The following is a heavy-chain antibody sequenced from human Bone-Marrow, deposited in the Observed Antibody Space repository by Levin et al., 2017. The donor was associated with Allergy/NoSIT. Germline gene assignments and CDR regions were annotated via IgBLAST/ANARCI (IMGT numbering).Heavy chain of an antibody. V-gene: IGHV3-48*04. Sequence: PGGSLRLSCAGSGFILGTYGMNWVRQAPGKGLEWVSYISSSGSTIYYAASVEGRFTTSRDNADNSLSLEMNSLRAEDTAVYYCAREDGGVGWESWLDPWGQGTLVTVSS. CDR2: ISSSGSTI. J-gene: IGHJ5*02. CDR3: AREDGGVGWESWLDP. D-gene: IGHD4-23*01. CDR1: GFILGTYG.